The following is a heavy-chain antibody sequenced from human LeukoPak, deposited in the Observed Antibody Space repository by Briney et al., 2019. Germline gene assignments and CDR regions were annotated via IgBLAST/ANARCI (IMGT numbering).Heavy chain of an antibody. D-gene: IGHD6-13*01. CDR2: FDPKDGDT. J-gene: IGHJ3*02. CDR3: ARKYSSSWSYAFDI. Sequence: GASVKVSCKVSGYTLTELSVHWVRQAPGKGLEWMGNFDPKDGDTIYAQRFQGRVTMTEDTSTHTAYMELSSLRSEDTAVYHCARKYSSSWSYAFDIWGQGTMVTVSS. CDR1: GYTLTELS. V-gene: IGHV1-24*01.